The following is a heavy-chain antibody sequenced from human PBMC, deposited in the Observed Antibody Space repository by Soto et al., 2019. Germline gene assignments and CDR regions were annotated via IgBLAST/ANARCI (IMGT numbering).Heavy chain of an antibody. CDR1: GLTFGSRA. V-gene: IGHV3-23*01. CDR3: ARGSTDSYPWSRIFDF. Sequence: EVQLLESGGDLKQPGGSLRLSCVASGLTFGSRAMSWVRQAPGEGLQWVSTITDTGGDAKYADSVRGRFVISRDNSKKTLYLQMTSLTAEDSAMYFCARGSTDSYPWSRIFDFWCRGTLVTVSS. CDR2: ITDTGGDA. D-gene: IGHD3-3*01. J-gene: IGHJ4*02.